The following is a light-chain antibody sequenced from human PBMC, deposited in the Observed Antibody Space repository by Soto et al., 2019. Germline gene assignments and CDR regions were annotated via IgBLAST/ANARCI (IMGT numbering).Light chain of an antibody. CDR1: QDISSN. V-gene: IGKV3-15*01. J-gene: IGKJ1*01. Sequence: EIVMTQSPTTLSVSPGERGTLSCRASQDISSNLAWYQQKPGQTPRLLIHGASTRATGIPARFSGGGSGTRFTLTIASLQYEDFAVYYCQQYDNWPRKFGQGTKVDIK. CDR2: GAS. CDR3: QQYDNWPRK.